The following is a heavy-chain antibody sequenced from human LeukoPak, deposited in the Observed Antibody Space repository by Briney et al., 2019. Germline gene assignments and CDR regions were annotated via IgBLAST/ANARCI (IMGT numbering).Heavy chain of an antibody. V-gene: IGHV4-39*01. Sequence: SETLSLTCTVSGGSISTTGYYWAWIRQPPGKGLEWIASIYYSGSTYYNSSLKSRVTISVDTSRNQFSLKLSSVTAADTALYYCASDKGYSNDYFDYWGQGTLVTVSS. CDR3: ASDKGYSNDYFDY. CDR1: GGSISTTGYY. CDR2: IYYSGST. D-gene: IGHD6-13*01. J-gene: IGHJ4*01.